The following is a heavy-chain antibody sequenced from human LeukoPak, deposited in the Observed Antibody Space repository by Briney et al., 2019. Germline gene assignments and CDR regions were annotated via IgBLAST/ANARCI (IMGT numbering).Heavy chain of an antibody. D-gene: IGHD2-15*01. Sequence: ASVKASCKASAYTFTGYYMHWVRQAPGQGLEWMGWIDPNNGGAKYAQKFQGRVTMTRDTSISTVYVELSGLRPDDTAVYYCTRGREINCSGGSCYPFDYWGQGTLVTVSS. V-gene: IGHV1-2*02. CDR2: IDPNNGGA. CDR3: TRGREINCSGGSCYPFDY. CDR1: AYTFTGYY. J-gene: IGHJ4*02.